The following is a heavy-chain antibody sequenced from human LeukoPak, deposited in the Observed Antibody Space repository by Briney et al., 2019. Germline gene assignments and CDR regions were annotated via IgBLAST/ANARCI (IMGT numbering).Heavy chain of an antibody. D-gene: IGHD6-13*01. CDR2: INTNRGGT. V-gene: IGHV1-2*02. CDR1: GYTFTFYY. J-gene: IGHJ4*02. CDR3: ARVITRLRGAAAGRCAFGY. Sequence: ASVTVSCKASGYTFTFYYMHLVRHAPGQGLEWMGWINTNRGGTNYAQKFQGRVTMTRDTSISTAYLELRRLRSDDTAVYYCARVITRLRGAAAGRCAFGYWGQGTLVTVSS.